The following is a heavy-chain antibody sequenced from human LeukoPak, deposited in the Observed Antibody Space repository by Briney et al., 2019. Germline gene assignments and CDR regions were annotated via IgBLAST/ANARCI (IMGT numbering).Heavy chain of an antibody. D-gene: IGHD3-10*01. CDR1: GFTVSSNY. Sequence: PGGSLRLSCAASGFTVSSNYMSWVRQAPGKGLEWVSVIYSGGSTYYADSVKGRFTISRDNSKNTLYLQMNGLRAEDTAVYYCARDALYSGGFDYWGQGTLVTVSS. J-gene: IGHJ4*02. CDR3: ARDALYSGGFDY. CDR2: IYSGGST. V-gene: IGHV3-66*01.